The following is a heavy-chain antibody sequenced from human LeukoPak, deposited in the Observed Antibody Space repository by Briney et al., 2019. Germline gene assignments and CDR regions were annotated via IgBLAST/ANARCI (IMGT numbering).Heavy chain of an antibody. CDR2: IIPIFGTA. CDR1: GGTFSSYA. J-gene: IGHJ4*02. V-gene: IGHV1-69*13. Sequence: SVKVSCKASGGTFSSYAISWVRQAPGQGLEWMGGIIPIFGTANHAQKFQGRVTITADESTSTAYMELSSLRSEDTAVYYCAIPADYDYVWGSYRPFDYWGQGTLVTVSS. CDR3: AIPADYDYVWGSYRPFDY. D-gene: IGHD3-16*02.